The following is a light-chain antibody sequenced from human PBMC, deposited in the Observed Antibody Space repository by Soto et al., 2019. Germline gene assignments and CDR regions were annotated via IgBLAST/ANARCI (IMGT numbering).Light chain of an antibody. CDR1: QSVSSN. CDR3: QQCSCWPLT. V-gene: IGKV3D-15*01. CDR2: GAS. Sequence: IVMKKSSATLSGYKDERATLSCRASQSVSSNLAWYQQKPGQAPRLLIYGASTRATGIPDRFSGSGSGTDFTLTISSLEPEDFAVYFCQQCSCWPLTFGGGSKV. J-gene: IGKJ4*02.